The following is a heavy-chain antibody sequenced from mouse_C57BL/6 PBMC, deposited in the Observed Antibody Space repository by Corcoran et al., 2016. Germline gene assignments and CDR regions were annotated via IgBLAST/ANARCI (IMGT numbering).Heavy chain of an antibody. J-gene: IGHJ1*03. CDR1: GYTFTTYG. CDR3: AKGGTTTVVPYWYFDV. CDR2: INTYSGVP. V-gene: IGHV9-3*01. Sequence: QIQLVQSGPELKKPGETVKISSKASGYTFTTYGMSWVKQAPGKGLKWMGWINTYSGVPTYADDFKGRFAFSLETSASTAYLQINNLKNEDMATYFCAKGGTTTVVPYWYFDVWGTGTTVTVSS. D-gene: IGHD1-1*01.